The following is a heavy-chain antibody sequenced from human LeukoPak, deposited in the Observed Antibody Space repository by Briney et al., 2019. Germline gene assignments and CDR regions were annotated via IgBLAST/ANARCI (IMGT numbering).Heavy chain of an antibody. V-gene: IGHV4-34*01. CDR3: ARGNYYDSSGYNYFDY. D-gene: IGHD3-22*01. CDR2: INHSGST. CDR1: GGSFSVYY. Sequence: PSETLSLTCAVYGGSFSVYYWSWIRQPPGKGLEWIGEINHSGSTNYNPSLKSRVTISVDTSKNQFSLKLSSVTAADTAVYYCARGNYYDSSGYNYFDYWGQGTLVTVSS. J-gene: IGHJ4*02.